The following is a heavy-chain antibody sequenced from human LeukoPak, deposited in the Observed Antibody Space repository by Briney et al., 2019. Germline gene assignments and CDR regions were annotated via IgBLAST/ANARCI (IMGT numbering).Heavy chain of an antibody. CDR1: GFTFSNYN. CDR2: ITSDNYI. Sequence: GGSLRLSCATSGFTFSNYNMNWVRQAPGKGLEWVSSITSDNYIYYADSLKGRFTISRDNAKNSLYLQMDSLRVDDTAVYYCASLRGDYGDLPPDDAFDIWGQGTMVTVSS. V-gene: IGHV3-21*06. J-gene: IGHJ3*02. CDR3: ASLRGDYGDLPPDDAFDI. D-gene: IGHD4-17*01.